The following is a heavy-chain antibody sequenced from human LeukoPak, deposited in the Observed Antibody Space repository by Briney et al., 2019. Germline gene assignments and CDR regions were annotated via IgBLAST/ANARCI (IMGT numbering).Heavy chain of an antibody. CDR2: ILYDGTNK. CDR1: GFTFSSSD. D-gene: IGHD3-16*01. CDR3: AKGGTLGGMDV. J-gene: IGHJ6*04. Sequence: GRSLRLSCAASGFTFSSSDIHWVRQAPGKGLEWVAVILYDGTNKYYADSVRGRFTISRDNSKNTVYLQMNSLRAEDTAVHYCAKGGTLGGMDVWGKGTTVTVSS. V-gene: IGHV3-30*18.